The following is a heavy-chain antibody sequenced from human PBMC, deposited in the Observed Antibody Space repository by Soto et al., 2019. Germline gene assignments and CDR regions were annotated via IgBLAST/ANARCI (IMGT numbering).Heavy chain of an antibody. CDR2: IGGSGGST. J-gene: IGHJ6*02. D-gene: IGHD3-3*01. CDR3: AKTYYDFWSGYSNYYYGMDV. Sequence: GGSLRLSCAASGFTFSSYAMSWVRQAPGKGLEWVSAIGGSGGSTYYADSVKGRFTISRDNSKNTLYLQMNSLRAEDTAVYYCAKTYYDFWSGYSNYYYGMDVWGQGTTVTVSS. V-gene: IGHV3-23*01. CDR1: GFTFSSYA.